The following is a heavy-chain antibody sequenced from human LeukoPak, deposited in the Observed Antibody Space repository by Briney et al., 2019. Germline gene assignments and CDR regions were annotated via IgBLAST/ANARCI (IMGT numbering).Heavy chain of an antibody. CDR2: IYYSGST. CDR1: GGSISSYY. V-gene: IGHV4-59*01. D-gene: IGHD6-13*01. Sequence: SETLSLTCTVSGGSISSYYWSWIRQPPGKGLEWIGYIYYSGSTNYNPSLKSRVTISVDTSKNQFSLKLSSVTAADTAVYYCARVYSSSWYSVGLDYWGQGTLVTVSS. CDR3: ARVYSSSWYSVGLDY. J-gene: IGHJ4*02.